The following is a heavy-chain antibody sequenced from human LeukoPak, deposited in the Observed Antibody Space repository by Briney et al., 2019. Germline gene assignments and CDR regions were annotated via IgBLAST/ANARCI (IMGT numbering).Heavy chain of an antibody. CDR3: ARGSSPKYCSGGSCYPSERYYGMDV. Sequence: SETLSLTCAVYGGSFSGYYWSWIRQPPGKGLEWIGEINHSGSTNYNPSLKSRVTISVDTSKNQFSLKLSSVTAADTAVYYCARGSSPKYCSGGSCYPSERYYGMDVWGQGTTVTVSS. CDR1: GGSFSGYY. J-gene: IGHJ6*02. V-gene: IGHV4-34*01. CDR2: INHSGST. D-gene: IGHD2-15*01.